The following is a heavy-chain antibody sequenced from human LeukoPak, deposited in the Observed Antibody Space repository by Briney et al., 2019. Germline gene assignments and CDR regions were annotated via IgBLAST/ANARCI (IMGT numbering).Heavy chain of an antibody. CDR1: GFTFSSYG. J-gene: IGHJ2*01. CDR2: IKQDGSEK. CDR3: AGSLTHNWYSDL. Sequence: PGGSLRLSCAASGFTFSSYGMSWVRQAPGKGLEWVANIKQDGSEKYYVDSVKGRFTISRDNAKNSLYLQMNSLRSEDTAVYYCAGSLTHNWYSDLWGRGTLVTVSS. V-gene: IGHV3-7*01.